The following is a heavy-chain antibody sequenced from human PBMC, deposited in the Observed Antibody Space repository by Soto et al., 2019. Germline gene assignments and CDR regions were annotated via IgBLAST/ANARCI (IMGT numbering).Heavy chain of an antibody. CDR1: GFTFDDYA. J-gene: IGHJ4*02. D-gene: IGHD2-15*01. CDR3: AKDQGGRCHTFDY. Sequence: GVSLRLSCAASGFTFDDYAMHWVRQAPGKGLEWVSGIRWDSSSKCYADSVKGRFTISRDNSKNTLYLQMNSLRAEDTAFYYYAKDQGGRCHTFDYWGLGTVVTVSS. CDR2: IRWDSSSK. V-gene: IGHV3-9*01.